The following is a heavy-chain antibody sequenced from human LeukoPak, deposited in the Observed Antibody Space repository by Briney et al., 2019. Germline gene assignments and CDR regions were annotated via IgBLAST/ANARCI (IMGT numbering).Heavy chain of an antibody. Sequence: PGTSLRLSCAASGFTFSAYSMNWVHQAPGKGLEWISSIRDSSSYIYYADSVKGRFTLSRDNAKNSLYLQMSSLRAEDTAVYYCAREGTAYCGGDCYLDYWGQGTLVTVSS. D-gene: IGHD2-21*01. V-gene: IGHV3-21*01. J-gene: IGHJ4*02. CDR3: AREGTAYCGGDCYLDY. CDR2: IRDSSSYI. CDR1: GFTFSAYS.